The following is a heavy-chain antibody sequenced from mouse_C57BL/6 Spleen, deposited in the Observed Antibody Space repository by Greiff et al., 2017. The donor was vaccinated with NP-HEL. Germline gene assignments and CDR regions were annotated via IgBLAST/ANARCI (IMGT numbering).Heavy chain of an antibody. Sequence: VQLQQSGAELVRPGASVTLSCKASGYTFTDYEMHWVKQTPVHGLEWIGTIDPETGGTAYNQKFKGKAILTADKSSSTAYMELRSLTSEDSAVYYCTRRDGPGYFDVWGTGTTVTVSS. V-gene: IGHV1-15*01. J-gene: IGHJ1*03. CDR1: GYTFTDYE. D-gene: IGHD2-3*01. CDR2: IDPETGGT. CDR3: TRRDGPGYFDV.